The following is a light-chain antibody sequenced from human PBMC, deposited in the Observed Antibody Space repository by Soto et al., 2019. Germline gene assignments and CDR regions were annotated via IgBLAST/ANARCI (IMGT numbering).Light chain of an antibody. J-gene: IGKJ4*01. Sequence: ETEMTQSPGILSVSPGERATLSCRASQSVSNNIAWYQQKPGQAPSLIIHGASTRATGIPARFSGSGSGTEFTLTISSLQLEDFAIYFCQQYNRWPLTFGGGTKVEIK. CDR3: QQYNRWPLT. CDR1: QSVSNN. V-gene: IGKV3-15*01. CDR2: GAS.